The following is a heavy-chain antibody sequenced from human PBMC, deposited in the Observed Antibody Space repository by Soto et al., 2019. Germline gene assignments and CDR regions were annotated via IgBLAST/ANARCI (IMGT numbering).Heavy chain of an antibody. D-gene: IGHD2-2*01. J-gene: IGHJ4*02. V-gene: IGHV4-34*01. Sequence: QVQLQQWGAGLLKPSETLSLTCAVYGGSFSGYYWSWIRQPPGKGLEWIGEINHSGSTNYNPSLKSRVTISVDTSKNQFSLKLSSVTAADTAVYYCARAMPAHFDYWGQGTLVTVSS. CDR2: INHSGST. CDR3: ARAMPAHFDY. CDR1: GGSFSGYY.